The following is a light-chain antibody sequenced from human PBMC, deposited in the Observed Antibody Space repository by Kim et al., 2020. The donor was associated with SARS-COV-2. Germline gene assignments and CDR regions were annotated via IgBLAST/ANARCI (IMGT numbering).Light chain of an antibody. V-gene: IGLV3-19*01. J-gene: IGLJ2*01. CDR2: GDN. CDR3: NCRDSSGHPIVV. CDR1: SLRNYY. Sequence: SSELTQDPAVSVALGQTVRITCQGDSLRNYYASWYQQKPGQAPVLLIFGDNNRPSGIPDRFSASSSVNSSSLTIAGAQADDEADYYCNCRDSSGHPIVVFGGGTQLTVL.